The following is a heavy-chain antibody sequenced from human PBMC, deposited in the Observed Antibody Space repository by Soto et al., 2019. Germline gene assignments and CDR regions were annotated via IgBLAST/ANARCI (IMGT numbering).Heavy chain of an antibody. V-gene: IGHV3-13*01. CDR3: ARGDMVRGVIILDY. D-gene: IGHD3-10*01. Sequence: EVQLVESGGGLVQPGGSLRLSCAASGFTFSSYDMHWVRQATGKGLEWVSAIGTAGDTYYPGSVKGRFTISRENAKNSLYLQMNSLRAGDTAVYYCARGDMVRGVIILDYWGQGTLVTVSS. CDR2: IGTAGDT. J-gene: IGHJ4*02. CDR1: GFTFSSYD.